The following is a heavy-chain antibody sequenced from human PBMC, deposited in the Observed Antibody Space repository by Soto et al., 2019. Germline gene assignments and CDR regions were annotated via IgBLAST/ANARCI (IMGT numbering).Heavy chain of an antibody. V-gene: IGHV4-59*01. J-gene: IGHJ6*02. Sequence: PSETLSLTCNFSCGSISDFYWSWIRQSPGKRLERIGYLYYTGSTNYNPALKSRVTISLDTSKNQFSLKVRSVTAADTAVYYCARGGGYDFRSSQAPPIDVWGQGTTVTVSS. CDR3: ARGGGYDFRSSQAPPIDV. CDR2: LYYTGST. D-gene: IGHD3-3*01. CDR1: CGSISDFY.